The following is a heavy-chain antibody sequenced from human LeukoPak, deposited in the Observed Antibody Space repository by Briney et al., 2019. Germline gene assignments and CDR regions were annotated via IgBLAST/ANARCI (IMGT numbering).Heavy chain of an antibody. Sequence: SETLSLTCTVSGGSISSYYWSWLRQPPGKGLEWIAYVSYTGDTNYNPSLKCRVTISLDTSRNQFSLKLTSMTAADTAVYHCAKYGGPHLDHWDQDTLATVSS. CDR3: AKYGGPHLDH. D-gene: IGHD2-21*01. CDR2: VSYTGDT. CDR1: GGSISSYY. J-gene: IGHJ1*01. V-gene: IGHV4-59*01.